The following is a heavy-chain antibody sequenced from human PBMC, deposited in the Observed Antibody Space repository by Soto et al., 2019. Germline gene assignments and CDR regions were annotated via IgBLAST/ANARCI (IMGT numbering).Heavy chain of an antibody. CDR1: GGTFSSYA. V-gene: IGHV1-69*01. D-gene: IGHD2-15*01. J-gene: IGHJ6*02. CDR3: ARSQGGSSSLDIYSYYYYGMDV. CDR2: VIPIFGTA. Sequence: QVQLVQSGAEVKKPGSSVKVSCTAPGGTFSSYAISWVRQAPGQGLEWMGGVIPIFGTAKYAQKFQGRVTITADESTSTGYMELRSLTSEDTAVYYCARSQGGSSSLDIYSYYYYGMDVWGQGTTVTVSS.